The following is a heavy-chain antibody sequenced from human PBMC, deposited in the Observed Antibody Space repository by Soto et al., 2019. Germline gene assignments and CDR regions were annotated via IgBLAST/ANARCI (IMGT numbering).Heavy chain of an antibody. D-gene: IGHD3-16*01. J-gene: IGHJ5*02. CDR2: IIPIFGTA. CDR3: AQTPVEMAPIPFGDNWFDP. Sequence: QVQLVQSGAEVKKPGSSVKVSCKASGGTFSSYAISWVRQAPGQGLEWMGGIIPIFGTANYAQKFQGRVTITADESTSTAYMELSSLRSEDTAVYYCAQTPVEMAPIPFGDNWFDPWGQGTLVTVSS. CDR1: GGTFSSYA. V-gene: IGHV1-69*01.